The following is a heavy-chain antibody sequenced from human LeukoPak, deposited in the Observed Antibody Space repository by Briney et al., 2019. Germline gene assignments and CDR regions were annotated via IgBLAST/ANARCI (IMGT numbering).Heavy chain of an antibody. J-gene: IGHJ4*02. V-gene: IGHV4-39*07. CDR1: GGSISSSSYY. Sequence: SETLSLTCTVSGGSISSSSYYWGWIRQPPGKGLEWIGSIYYSGSTYYNPSLKSRVTISVDTSKNQFSLKLSSVTAADTAVYYCASTSKYCSGGSCYLNPIDYWGQGTLVTVSS. CDR3: ASTSKYCSGGSCYLNPIDY. CDR2: IYYSGST. D-gene: IGHD2-15*01.